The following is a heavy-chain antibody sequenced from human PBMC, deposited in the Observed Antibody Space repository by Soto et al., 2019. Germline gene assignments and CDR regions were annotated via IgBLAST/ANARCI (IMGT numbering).Heavy chain of an antibody. J-gene: IGHJ3*02. D-gene: IGHD1-26*01. V-gene: IGHV4-61*01. CDR2: IYYSGST. Sequence: SETLSLTCTVSGGSVSSGSYYWSWIRQPPGKGLEWIGYIYYSGSTNYNPSLKSRVTISVDTSKNQFSLKLSSVAAADTAVYYCARDGGIVGATTAPFDIWGQGTMVTVSS. CDR3: ARDGGIVGATTAPFDI. CDR1: GGSVSSGSYY.